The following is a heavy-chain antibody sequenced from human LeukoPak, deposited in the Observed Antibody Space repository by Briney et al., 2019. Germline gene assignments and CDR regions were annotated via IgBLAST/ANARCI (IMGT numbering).Heavy chain of an antibody. V-gene: IGHV3-64D*06. CDR3: VKSGSYYNEPYYFDY. CDR2: ISSNGGST. CDR1: GFTFSRYA. J-gene: IGHJ4*02. D-gene: IGHD3-10*01. Sequence: PGGSLRLSCSASGFTFSRYAMHWVRQAPGKGLEYVSGISSNGGSTYYAESVKGRFTISRDNSKNTLYLQMSSLRAEDTAVYYCVKSGSYYNEPYYFDYWGQGTLVTVSS.